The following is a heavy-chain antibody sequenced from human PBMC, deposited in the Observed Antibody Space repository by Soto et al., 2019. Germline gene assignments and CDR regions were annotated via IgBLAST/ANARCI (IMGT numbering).Heavy chain of an antibody. V-gene: IGHV4-59*01. CDR1: GGSINNNH. Sequence: PSETLSLTCSVSGGSINNNHWSWIRQPPGKGQEWSGNIYYNGNTDYNSSLKSRSTMSVDASKQQFSMMLSYVTAADTAVYYCERDRWYVDHWGQGTLVTVSS. CDR3: ERDRWYVDH. D-gene: IGHD6-13*01. CDR2: IYYNGNT. J-gene: IGHJ5*02.